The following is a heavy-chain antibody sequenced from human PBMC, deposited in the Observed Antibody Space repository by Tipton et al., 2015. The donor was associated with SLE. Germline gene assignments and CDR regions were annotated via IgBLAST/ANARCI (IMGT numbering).Heavy chain of an antibody. CDR2: VNHTGST. Sequence: TLSLTCAVYGGSFSGYYWIWIRQPPGKGLEWIGEVNHTGSTNYNPSLKSRVTISVDTSKNQFSLKLSSVTAADTAMYYCARSREGLADHWGQGTLVTVSS. V-gene: IGHV4-34*01. J-gene: IGHJ4*02. CDR1: GGSFSGYY. CDR3: ARSREGLADH.